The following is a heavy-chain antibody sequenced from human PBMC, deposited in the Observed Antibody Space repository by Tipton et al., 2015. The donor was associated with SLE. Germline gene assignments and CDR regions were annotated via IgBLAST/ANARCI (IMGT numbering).Heavy chain of an antibody. D-gene: IGHD5-18*01. V-gene: IGHV1-2*02. CDR2: INPNSGGT. CDR1: GYTFTDYY. J-gene: IGHJ3*02. CDR3: ARVPRGYSYGYDPLDI. Sequence: QLVQSGPEVKKPGASVKVSCKASGYTFTDYYMHWVRQAPGQGLEWMGWINPNSGGTNYAQKFQGRVNMTRDTTISTAYMELTRVRYDDTAIYYCARVPRGYSYGYDPLDIWGQGTRVTVSS.